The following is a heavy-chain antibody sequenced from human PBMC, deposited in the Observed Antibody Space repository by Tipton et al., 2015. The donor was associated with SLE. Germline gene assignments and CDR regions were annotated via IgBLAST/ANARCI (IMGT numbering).Heavy chain of an antibody. CDR2: IYYSGST. CDR3: ALMVRGAFDY. Sequence: TLSLTCTVSGGSISSYYWSWIRQPPGKGLEWIGYIYYSGSTNYNPSLKRRVTISVDTSKNQFSLKLSSVTAADTAVYYCALMVRGAFDYWGQGTLVTVSS. CDR1: GGSISSYY. D-gene: IGHD3-10*01. V-gene: IGHV4-59*01. J-gene: IGHJ4*02.